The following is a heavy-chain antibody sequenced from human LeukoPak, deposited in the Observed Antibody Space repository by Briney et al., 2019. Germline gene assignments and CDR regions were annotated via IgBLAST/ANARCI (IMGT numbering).Heavy chain of an antibody. J-gene: IGHJ4*02. CDR1: GGSISSYY. V-gene: IGHV4-59*01. Sequence: SETLSLTCTVSGGSISSYYWSWIRQPPGKGLEWIGYIYYSGSTNYNPSLKSRVTISVDTSKDQFSLKLSSVTAADTAVYYCARGAGEMATITFYFDYWGQGTLVTVSS. D-gene: IGHD5-24*01. CDR2: IYYSGST. CDR3: ARGAGEMATITFYFDY.